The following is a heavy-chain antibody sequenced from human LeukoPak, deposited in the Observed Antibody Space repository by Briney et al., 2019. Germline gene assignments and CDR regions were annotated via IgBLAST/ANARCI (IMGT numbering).Heavy chain of an antibody. J-gene: IGHJ6*02. V-gene: IGHV3-7*03. D-gene: IGHD5-18*01. CDR1: GFTFSSYW. CDR2: IKQDGSEK. Sequence: GGSLRLSCAASGFTFSSYWMSWVRQAPGKGLEWVANIKQDGSEKHYVDSVKGRFTISRDNAKNSLYLQMNSLRAEDTAVYYCARETDVDTPSYYGMDVWGQGTTVTVSS. CDR3: ARETDVDTPSYYGMDV.